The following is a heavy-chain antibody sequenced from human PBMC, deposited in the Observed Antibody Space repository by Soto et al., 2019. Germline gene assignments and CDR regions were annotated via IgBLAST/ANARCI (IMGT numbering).Heavy chain of an antibody. V-gene: IGHV4-39*01. Sequence: SETLSLTCTVSGGSISSSSYYWGWIRQPPGKGLEWIGSIYYSGSTYYNPSLKSRVTISVDTSKNQFSLKLSSVTAADTAVYYCARLAVYSSSWYCFDYWGQGTLVTVSS. CDR1: GGSISSSSYY. CDR2: IYYSGST. D-gene: IGHD6-13*01. CDR3: ARLAVYSSSWYCFDY. J-gene: IGHJ4*02.